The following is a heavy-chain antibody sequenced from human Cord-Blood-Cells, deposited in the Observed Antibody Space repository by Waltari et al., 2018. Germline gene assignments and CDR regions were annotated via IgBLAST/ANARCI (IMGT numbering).Heavy chain of an antibody. V-gene: IGHV4-39*01. D-gene: IGHD7-27*01. CDR1: GGSISSSSYY. CDR3: ARQVLGISGIGVAFDI. Sequence: QLQLQESGPGLVKPSETLSLTCTVSGGSISSSSYYWGWIRQPPGKGLEWIGGMGYRGSTDNNPSLKRRFIISVDTSKNQFSLKRSSVTAADTSVYYCARQVLGISGIGVAFDIWGQGTMVTVSS. CDR2: MGYRGST. J-gene: IGHJ3*02.